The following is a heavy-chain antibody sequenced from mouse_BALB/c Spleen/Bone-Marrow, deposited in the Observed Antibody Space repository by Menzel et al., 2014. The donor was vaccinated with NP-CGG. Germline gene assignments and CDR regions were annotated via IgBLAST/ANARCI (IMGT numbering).Heavy chain of an antibody. J-gene: IGHJ4*01. CDR2: IDPSNSDT. D-gene: IGHD6-1*01. V-gene: IGHV1-74*01. Sequence: QVQLQQSGPELVRPGASVKMSCKASDYTFTSYCMHWVKQRPGQGLEWIGMIDPSNSDTRLNQKFKDKATLNVDKSSNTAYMLLSSLTSEDSAVYYCARTFQPRRAMDYWGQGSSVTVSS. CDR3: ARTFQPRRAMDY. CDR1: DYTFTSYC.